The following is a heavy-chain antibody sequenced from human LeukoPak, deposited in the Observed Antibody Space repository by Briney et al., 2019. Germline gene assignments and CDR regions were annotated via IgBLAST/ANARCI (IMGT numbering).Heavy chain of an antibody. CDR1: GYTFTNYD. Sequence: ASVKVSCKASGYTFTNYDINWVRQATGQGLEWMGYMNPNSGNTGYARKFQDRVTITSDTSISTAYMELSSLRSDDTAVYYCAREGLDYWGQGTPVTVSS. CDR3: AREGLDY. J-gene: IGHJ4*02. CDR2: MNPNSGNT. V-gene: IGHV1-8*03.